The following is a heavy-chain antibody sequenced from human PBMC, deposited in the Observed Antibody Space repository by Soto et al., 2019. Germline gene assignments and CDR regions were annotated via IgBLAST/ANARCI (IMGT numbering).Heavy chain of an antibody. V-gene: IGHV3-23*01. CDR1: GFTFSSYA. J-gene: IGHJ4*02. D-gene: IGHD2-21*02. CDR3: AKDQKGGGGDCRIYFDY. Sequence: GGSLRLSCAASGFTFSSYAMSWVRQAPGKGLEWVSAISGSGGSTYYADSVKGRFTISRDNSKNTLYLQMNSLIAEETAVYYCAKDQKGGGGDCRIYFDYWGQGTLVTVSS. CDR2: ISGSGGST.